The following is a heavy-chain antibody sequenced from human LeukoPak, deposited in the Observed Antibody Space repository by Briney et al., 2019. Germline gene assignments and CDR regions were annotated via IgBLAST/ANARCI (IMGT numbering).Heavy chain of an antibody. Sequence: ASVKVSCKASGYTFISYGISWVRQAPGQGLEWMGWISAYNGNTNYAQKLQGRVTMTTDTSTSTAYMELRSLRSDDTAVYYCARDGTIRRTYSSGWYGGYWGQGTLVTVSS. CDR2: ISAYNGNT. V-gene: IGHV1-18*01. J-gene: IGHJ4*02. CDR1: GYTFISYG. CDR3: ARDGTIRRTYSSGWYGGY. D-gene: IGHD6-19*01.